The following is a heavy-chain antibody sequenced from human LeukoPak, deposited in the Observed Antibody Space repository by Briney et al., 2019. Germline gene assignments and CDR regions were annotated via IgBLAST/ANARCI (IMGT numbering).Heavy chain of an antibody. CDR1: GGSIDSTNW. Sequence: SETLSLTCDVSGGSIDSTNWWNWVRQPPGKGLEWIGEIHHDGRINYNPSLKSRVTLSVDKSKNQFSLRLNSVTAADTAMYYCAKSHDHLWGNYPDYWGQGTLVTVSS. D-gene: IGHD3-16*02. CDR2: IHHDGRI. CDR3: AKSHDHLWGNYPDY. J-gene: IGHJ4*02. V-gene: IGHV4/OR15-8*01.